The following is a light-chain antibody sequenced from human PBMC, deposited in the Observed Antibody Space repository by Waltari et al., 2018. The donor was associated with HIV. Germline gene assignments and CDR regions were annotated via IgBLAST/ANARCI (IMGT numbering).Light chain of an antibody. CDR1: NTDVGGYNS. Sequence: QSALTQPASVSGSPGQSITISCTGSNTDVGGYNSVSWYQQHPGKAPKLMIYAVSNRPSGVSNRFSGSKSGNTASLTISGLQTEDEADYYCSSYTSSNTLVFGGGTKLTVL. J-gene: IGLJ2*01. CDR2: AVS. CDR3: SSYTSSNTLV. V-gene: IGLV2-14*01.